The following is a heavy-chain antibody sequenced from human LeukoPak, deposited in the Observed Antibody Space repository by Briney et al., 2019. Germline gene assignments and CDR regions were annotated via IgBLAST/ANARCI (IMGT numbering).Heavy chain of an antibody. J-gene: IGHJ1*01. CDR2: INPNSGGT. Sequence: GASVKVSCKASGYTFTSYYMHWVRQAPGQGLEWMGWINPNSGGTNYAQKFQGWVTKTRDTSISTAYMELSRLRSDDTAVYYCAREAPYYYGSGSYPYFQHWGQGTLVTVSS. D-gene: IGHD3-10*01. CDR3: AREAPYYYGSGSYPYFQH. V-gene: IGHV1-2*04. CDR1: GYTFTSYY.